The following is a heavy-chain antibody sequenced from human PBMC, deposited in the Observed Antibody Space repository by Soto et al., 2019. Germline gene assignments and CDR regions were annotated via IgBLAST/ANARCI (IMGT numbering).Heavy chain of an antibody. CDR2: INPGDSET. Sequence: GESLKISCXVSGYSFTSYWIAWVRQMPGKGLEWMAIINPGDSETKYSPSFEGQVIISADKSINTAYLQWSSLKASDTAMYYCARHATYYDILSGYYFDYWGQGTQVTVSS. J-gene: IGHJ4*02. CDR1: GYSFTSYW. CDR3: ARHATYYDILSGYYFDY. V-gene: IGHV5-51*01. D-gene: IGHD3-9*01.